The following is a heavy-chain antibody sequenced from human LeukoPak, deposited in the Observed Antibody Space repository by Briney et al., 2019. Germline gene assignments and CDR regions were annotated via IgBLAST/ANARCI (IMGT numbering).Heavy chain of an antibody. J-gene: IGHJ6*03. CDR3: ARDDDYGSGTYMDV. CDR2: INPNSGGT. CDR1: GYTFTGYY. D-gene: IGHD3-10*01. Sequence: ASVKVSCKASGYTFTGYYMHWVRQAPGQGLEWMGWINPNSGGTNYAQKFQGRVTMTRDTSINTAYMELDRLRSDDTAVYYCARDDDYGSGTYMDVWGKGTTVTVS. V-gene: IGHV1-2*02.